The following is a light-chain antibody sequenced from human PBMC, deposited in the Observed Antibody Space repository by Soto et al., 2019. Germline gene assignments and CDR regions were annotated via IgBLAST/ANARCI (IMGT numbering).Light chain of an antibody. J-gene: IGKJ4*01. CDR3: QQRSSWLP. Sequence: EIVMTQSPATLSVSPGARATLSCRASQSVSSNLAWYQQKPGQAPRLLIYDASNRAAGIPARISGSGSGTDFTLTISSLEPEDFAVYYCQQRSSWLPFGGGTKVDIK. CDR2: DAS. CDR1: QSVSSN. V-gene: IGKV3-11*01.